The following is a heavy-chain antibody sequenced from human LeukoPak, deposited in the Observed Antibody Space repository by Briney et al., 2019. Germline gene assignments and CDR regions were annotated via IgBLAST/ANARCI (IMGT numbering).Heavy chain of an antibody. V-gene: IGHV3-33*01. CDR3: ARDLEIGSSSYYFDH. Sequence: PGRSLRLSCAASGFTFSSYGMHWVRQAPGKGLEWVAIIWYDGSNTYYVDSVRGRFTISRDNFKNTLYLQVNSLRAEDTAMYYCARDLEIGSSSYYFDHWGQGTLVTVSS. CDR2: IWYDGSNT. J-gene: IGHJ4*02. CDR1: GFTFSSYG. D-gene: IGHD1-1*01.